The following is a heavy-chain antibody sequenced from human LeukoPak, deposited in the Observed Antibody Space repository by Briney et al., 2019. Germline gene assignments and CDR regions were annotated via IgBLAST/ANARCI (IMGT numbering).Heavy chain of an antibody. CDR3: TRRSADDSSGYYNV. Sequence: PGGSLRLSCAASGFTFSGSAIHWVRQASGKGLEWVGRIRNKANSHATAYGASLKGRFTISRDDSKNTAYLQMNSLKTEDTAVYYCTRRSADDSSGYYNVWGQGTLVTVPS. CDR1: GFTFSGSA. D-gene: IGHD3-22*01. V-gene: IGHV3-73*01. CDR2: IRNKANSHAT. J-gene: IGHJ4*02.